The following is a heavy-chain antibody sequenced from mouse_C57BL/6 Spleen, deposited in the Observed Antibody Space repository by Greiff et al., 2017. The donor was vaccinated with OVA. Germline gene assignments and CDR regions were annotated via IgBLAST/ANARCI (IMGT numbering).Heavy chain of an antibody. J-gene: IGHJ4*01. V-gene: IGHV5-12*01. CDR1: GFTFSDYY. CDR2: ISNGGGST. D-gene: IGHD1-1*01. Sequence: EVMLVESGGGLVQPGGSLKLSCAASGFTFSDYYMYWVRQTPEKRLEWVAYISNGGGSTYYPDTVKGRFTISRDNAKNTLYLQMSRLKSEDTAMYYCASRIYYYGSSPYYAMDYWGQGTSVTVSS. CDR3: ASRIYYYGSSPYYAMDY.